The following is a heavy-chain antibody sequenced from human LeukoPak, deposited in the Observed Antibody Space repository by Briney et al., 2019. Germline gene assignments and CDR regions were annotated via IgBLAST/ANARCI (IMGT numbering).Heavy chain of an antibody. V-gene: IGHV5-51*01. CDR2: IYPGDSDT. J-gene: IGHJ5*02. Sequence: GAPLKISCKGSGSPFTSYWIGWGRQIPGKGLGWMGIIYPGDSDTCYSRSFRAQVTFSAAHPISPAYLQWSSLKASDTAMYYCARSRYDSSGYYYVGWFDPWGQGTLVTVSS. CDR1: GSPFTSYW. D-gene: IGHD3-22*01. CDR3: ARSRYDSSGYYYVGWFDP.